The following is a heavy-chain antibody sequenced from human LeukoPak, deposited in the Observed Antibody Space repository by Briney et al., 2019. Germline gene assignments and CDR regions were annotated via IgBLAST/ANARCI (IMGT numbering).Heavy chain of an antibody. CDR2: IYYTGST. V-gene: IGHV4-39*07. J-gene: IGHJ4*02. CDR1: GGSISSGGYY. D-gene: IGHD5-18*01. CDR3: VREFSAVDTAMAYFDY. Sequence: SETLSLTCTVSGGSISSGGYYWGWIRQPPGKGLEWIGNIYYTGSTYDNPSLKSRVTISLDTSKNQHSLKLRSVTAADTAVYYCVREFSAVDTAMAYFDYWGQGTLVTVSS.